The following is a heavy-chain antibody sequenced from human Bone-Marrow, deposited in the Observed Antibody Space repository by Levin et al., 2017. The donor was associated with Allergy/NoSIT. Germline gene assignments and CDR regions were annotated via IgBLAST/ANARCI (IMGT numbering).Heavy chain of an antibody. D-gene: IGHD5-24*01. CDR2: IIPVFGTP. CDR3: ARDGGRDAYNFYFDF. Sequence: KISCKASGGTFSTYGINWVRQAPGQGLEWMGGIIPVFGTPNYAQKFQGRVTITADDSTSTAFMELSSLRSEDTAVYYCARDGGRDAYNFYFDFWGQGTLVTVSS. J-gene: IGHJ4*02. V-gene: IGHV1-69*01. CDR1: GGTFSTYG.